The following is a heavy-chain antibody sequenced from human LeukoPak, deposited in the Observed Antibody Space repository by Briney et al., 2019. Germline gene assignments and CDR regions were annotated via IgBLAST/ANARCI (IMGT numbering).Heavy chain of an antibody. Sequence: GGSLRLSCAASGFTFSSYAMSWVRQAPGKGLEWVSAISGGGGSTYYADSVKGRFTISRDNSKNTLYLQMNSLRAEDTAVYYCAKGTWGITIFVALDYWGQGTLVTVSS. CDR2: ISGGGGST. J-gene: IGHJ4*02. CDR3: AKGTWGITIFVALDY. V-gene: IGHV3-23*01. D-gene: IGHD3-3*01. CDR1: GFTFSSYA.